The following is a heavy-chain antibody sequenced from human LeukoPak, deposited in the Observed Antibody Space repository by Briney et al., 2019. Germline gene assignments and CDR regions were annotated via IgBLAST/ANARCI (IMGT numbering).Heavy chain of an antibody. J-gene: IGHJ4*02. CDR2: ISGSGGST. V-gene: IGHV3-23*01. D-gene: IGHD3-22*01. CDR1: GFTFSSYA. Sequence: GGSLRLSCAASGFTFSSYAMSWVRQAPGKGLEWVSAISGSGGSTCYADSVKGRFTISRDNSKNTLYLQMNSLRAEDTAVYYCAKXXRVIVVVIGPNTIDYWGQGTLVTVSS. CDR3: AKXXRVIVVVIGPNTIDY.